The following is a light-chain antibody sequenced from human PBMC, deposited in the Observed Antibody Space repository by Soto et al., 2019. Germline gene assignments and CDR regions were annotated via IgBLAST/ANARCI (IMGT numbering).Light chain of an antibody. Sequence: QSALTQPASVSGSPGQSITISCTGTSSDVGGYNYVSWYQQHPGKAPKLMIYEVTNRPSGVSYRFSGSKSGNTASLTISGLQAEDEADYYCTSYTGSSTLLLFGGGTKVTVL. CDR1: SSDVGGYNY. CDR3: TSYTGSSTLLL. V-gene: IGLV2-14*01. CDR2: EVT. J-gene: IGLJ2*01.